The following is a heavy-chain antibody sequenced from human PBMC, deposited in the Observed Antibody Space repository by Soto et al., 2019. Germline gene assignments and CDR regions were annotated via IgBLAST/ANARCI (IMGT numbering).Heavy chain of an antibody. J-gene: IGHJ6*02. V-gene: IGHV1-2*04. CDR2: INHTSGGT. CDR1: GYTFTGYY. Sequence: VSVKVSCKASGYTFTGYYMHWVRQAPGQGLEWMGCINHTSGGTNYEQKFQGCVTMTRDTSISKAYMELSRLRSEETAVYYCARAGMVYAIEYQYYGIDXWGQWTTVTVSX. CDR3: ARAGMVYAIEYQYYGIDX. D-gene: IGHD2-8*01.